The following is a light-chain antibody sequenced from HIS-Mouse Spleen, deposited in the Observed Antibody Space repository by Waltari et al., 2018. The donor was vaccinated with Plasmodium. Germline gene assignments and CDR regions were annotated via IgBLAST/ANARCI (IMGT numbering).Light chain of an antibody. J-gene: IGLJ3*02. CDR3: YSTDSSGNHRV. V-gene: IGLV3-10*01. Sequence: SYELTQPPSVSVSPGPTARITCSGAALPKKYAYWYQQKSGQAPVLVIYEDNKRPSGIPERFSGSSSGTMATLTISGAQVEDEADYYCYSTDSSGNHRVFGGGTKLTVL. CDR1: ALPKKY. CDR2: EDN.